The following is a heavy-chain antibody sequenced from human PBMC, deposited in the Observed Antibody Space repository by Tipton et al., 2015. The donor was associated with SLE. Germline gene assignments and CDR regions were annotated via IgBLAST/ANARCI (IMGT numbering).Heavy chain of an antibody. D-gene: IGHD1-14*01. CDR3: TRGPSDPVLPEARGGP. CDR2: ITSRSKYI. J-gene: IGHJ5*02. Sequence: SLRLSCATSGFTFSAYNMNWVRQAPGKGLEWVSAITSRSKYIYNADSVKGRFTISRDNAKNSLYLQMNSLRADDTAIYYCTRGPSDPVLPEARGGPWGQGRRLPGTS. CDR1: GFTFSAYN. V-gene: IGHV3-21*03.